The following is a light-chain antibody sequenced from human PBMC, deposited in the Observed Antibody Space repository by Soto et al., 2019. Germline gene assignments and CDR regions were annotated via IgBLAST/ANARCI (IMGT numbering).Light chain of an antibody. CDR3: QQYTNTNNPWM. CDR2: DAS. J-gene: IGKJ1*01. CDR1: QSISTW. Sequence: QITQSPSTRSSSVGDRVTITCRASQSISTWMAWYQQKPGKAPKLLVYDASTLQSGVASRFSGSGSGTEFTLIISGLQPDDSATYYCQQYTNTNNPWMFGQGTKVDIK. V-gene: IGKV1-5*01.